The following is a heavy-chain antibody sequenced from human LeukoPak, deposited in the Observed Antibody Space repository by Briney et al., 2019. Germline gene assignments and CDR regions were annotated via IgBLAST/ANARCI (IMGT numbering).Heavy chain of an antibody. D-gene: IGHD6-19*01. Sequence: GGSLRLSCAASGFTFSSYAMSWVRQAPGKGLEWGSAISGSGGSTYYADSVKGRFTISRDNSKNTLYLQMNSLRAEDTAVYYCAKDMVAGNYYYYGMDVWGQGTTVTVSS. CDR1: GFTFSSYA. CDR3: AKDMVAGNYYYYGMDV. J-gene: IGHJ6*02. V-gene: IGHV3-23*01. CDR2: ISGSGGST.